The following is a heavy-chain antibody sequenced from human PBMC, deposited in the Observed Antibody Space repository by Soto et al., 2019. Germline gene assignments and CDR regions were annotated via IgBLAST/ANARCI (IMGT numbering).Heavy chain of an antibody. D-gene: IGHD1-26*01. V-gene: IGHV3-7*01. CDR2: IKQNSSEK. CDR3: ARDSEVGATTSAFDY. J-gene: IGHJ4*02. Sequence: GGSLRLSCAASGFTFSTYWMSWVRQAPGKGLEWVAYIKQNSSEKYYVDSVKGRFTISRDNAKNSLYLQMNSLRAEDTAVYYCARDSEVGATTSAFDYWGQGTLVTVSS. CDR1: GFTFSTYW.